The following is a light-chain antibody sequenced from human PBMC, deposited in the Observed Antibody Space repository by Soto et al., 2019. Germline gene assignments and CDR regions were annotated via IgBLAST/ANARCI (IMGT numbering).Light chain of an antibody. J-gene: IGKJ1*01. CDR1: QNIGNW. Sequence: DIQMTQSPSTLSASGGDRVTITCRASQNIGNWLAWYQQKPGKTPDLLIYDASSLESGVPLRFSGSGSGTEFTLTISSLQTDDSATYYCQQYNDEPWTFGQGTKVAIK. CDR2: DAS. CDR3: QQYNDEPWT. V-gene: IGKV1-5*01.